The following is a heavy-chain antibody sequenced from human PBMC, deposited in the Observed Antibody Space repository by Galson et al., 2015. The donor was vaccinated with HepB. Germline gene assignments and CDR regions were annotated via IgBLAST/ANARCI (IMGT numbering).Heavy chain of an antibody. Sequence: PALVNPTQTLTLTCTFSGFSLSTSGMRVSWIRQPPGKALEWLARIDWDDDKFYSTSLKTRLTISKDTSKNQVVLTMTNMDPVDTATYYCARMGPGVATSYFDYWGQGTLVTVSS. CDR3: ARMGPGVATSYFDY. CDR2: IDWDDDK. J-gene: IGHJ4*02. CDR1: GFSLSTSGMR. D-gene: IGHD5-12*01. V-gene: IGHV2-70*04.